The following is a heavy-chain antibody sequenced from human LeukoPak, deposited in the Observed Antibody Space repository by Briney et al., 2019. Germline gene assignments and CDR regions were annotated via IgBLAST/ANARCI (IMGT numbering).Heavy chain of an antibody. Sequence: GGSLRLSCAASGFTFSNYWMTWVRQAPGKGLEWVANIKEDVSEIFYVDSVKGRFTISRDNARNSLYLQMNSLRAEDTAVYYCTRTPDGVDYWGQGTLVTVSS. CDR3: TRTPDGVDY. CDR1: GFTFSNYW. V-gene: IGHV3-7*01. D-gene: IGHD3-10*01. CDR2: IKEDVSEI. J-gene: IGHJ4*02.